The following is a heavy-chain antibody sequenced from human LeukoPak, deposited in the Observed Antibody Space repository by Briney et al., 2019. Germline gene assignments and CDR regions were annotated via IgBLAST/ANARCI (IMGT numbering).Heavy chain of an antibody. CDR1: GFPFSGYA. V-gene: IGHV3-30-3*01. D-gene: IGHD3-22*01. CDR2: MSHDGTNK. CDR3: ARHRGPSLHSSGYFDY. J-gene: IGHJ4*02. Sequence: GGSLRLSCAASGFPFSGYAMHWVRQAPGKGLEWVVVMSHDGTNKYYADSVKGRFTTSRDNSKNTLYLQMDSLRTEDTAVYYCARHRGPSLHSSGYFDYWGQGTLVTVSS.